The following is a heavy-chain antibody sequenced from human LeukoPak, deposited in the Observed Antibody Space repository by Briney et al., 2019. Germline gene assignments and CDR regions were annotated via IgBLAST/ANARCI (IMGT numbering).Heavy chain of an antibody. CDR2: IYPGDSDT. J-gene: IGHJ5*02. CDR3: ARRRTQLWLGGNWFDP. V-gene: IGHV5-51*01. D-gene: IGHD5-18*01. Sequence: GESLKISCKGSGYSFTSYWIGWVRHMPGKGLEWMGIIYPGDSDTRYSPSFQGQVTISSDKSISTAYLQWSSLKASDTAMYYCARRRTQLWLGGNWFDPWGQGSLVTVSS. CDR1: GYSFTSYW.